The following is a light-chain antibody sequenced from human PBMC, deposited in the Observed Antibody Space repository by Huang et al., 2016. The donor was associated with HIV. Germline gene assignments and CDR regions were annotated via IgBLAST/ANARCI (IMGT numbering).Light chain of an antibody. CDR2: AAA. V-gene: IGKV1-39*01. Sequence: DIQMTQSPSSLSASVGDTVSITCRASQRISKSLNWYRQKPGEAPDLLIYAAANLQEGVPSRFSASGSGTDFTLTITSLQTEDFATYYCQQTYTTPLTFGGGTKVAI. J-gene: IGKJ4*01. CDR3: QQTYTTPLT. CDR1: QRISKS.